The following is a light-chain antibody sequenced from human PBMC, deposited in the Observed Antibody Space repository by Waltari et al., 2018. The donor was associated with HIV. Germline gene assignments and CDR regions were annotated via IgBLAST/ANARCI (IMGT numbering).Light chain of an antibody. CDR3: QQYGSSLLT. J-gene: IGKJ3*01. CDR2: GAS. CDR1: QSVSSSY. V-gene: IGKV3-20*01. Sequence: ELVLTQSPGPLSLSPRERATLSCRASQSVSSSYLAWYQQKPGQAPRLLIYGASSRATGIPDRFSGSGSGTDFTLTISRLEPEDFAVYYCQQYGSSLLTFGPGTKVDIK.